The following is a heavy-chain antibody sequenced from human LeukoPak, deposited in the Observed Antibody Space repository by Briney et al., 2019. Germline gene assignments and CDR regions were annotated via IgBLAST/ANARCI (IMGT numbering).Heavy chain of an antibody. D-gene: IGHD3-22*01. CDR3: ARATYYYDSSATARGGNYYYMDV. J-gene: IGHJ6*03. Sequence: GGSLRLSCAASGFTFDDYGMSWVRQAPGKGLEWVSGINWNGGSTGYADSVKGRFTISRDNAKNSLYLQMNSLRAEDTALYYCARATYYYDSSATARGGNYYYMDVWGKGTTVTVSS. CDR1: GFTFDDYG. V-gene: IGHV3-20*04. CDR2: INWNGGST.